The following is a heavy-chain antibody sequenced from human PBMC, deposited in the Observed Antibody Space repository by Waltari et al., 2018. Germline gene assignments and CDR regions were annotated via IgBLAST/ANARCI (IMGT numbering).Heavy chain of an antibody. CDR2: IKTDGTEK. Sequence: EEQLVESGGGLVQPGESLRLSCEASGSPFIDYWMTWVRQAPGKGLEWGANIKTDGTEKNYVNSVKGRFIISRDNAKNSLSLQMDSLRAEDTAVYYCARLWNGPDCWGQGTLVTVSS. CDR3: ARLWNGPDC. V-gene: IGHV3-7*03. D-gene: IGHD1-1*01. J-gene: IGHJ4*02. CDR1: GSPFIDYW.